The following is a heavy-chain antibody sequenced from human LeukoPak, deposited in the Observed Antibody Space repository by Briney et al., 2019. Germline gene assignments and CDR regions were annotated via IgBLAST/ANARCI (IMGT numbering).Heavy chain of an antibody. CDR2: MNPNSGNT. D-gene: IGHD2-2*01. CDR1: GYTFTSYD. Sequence: GASVKVSCKASGYTFTSYDINWVRQATGQGLEWMGWMNPNSGNTGYAQKFQGRVTITRNTSISTAYMELSSLRSEDTAVYYCARGRQLLRGNWFDPWGQGTLVTVSS. CDR3: ARGRQLLRGNWFDP. J-gene: IGHJ5*02. V-gene: IGHV1-8*03.